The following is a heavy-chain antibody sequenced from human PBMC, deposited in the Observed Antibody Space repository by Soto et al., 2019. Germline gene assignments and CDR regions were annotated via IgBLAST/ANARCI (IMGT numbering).Heavy chain of an antibody. CDR3: TTQDIVVVVAADDAFDI. J-gene: IGHJ3*02. D-gene: IGHD2-15*01. Sequence: GVPLILSCAASGFTFSNAPISRVRQAPGKGTQWVGRIKSKTDGGTKDCAAPVKATFTISRDDSKNTLYLQMNSLKTEDTAVYYCTTQDIVVVVAADDAFDIWGQGTMVTVSS. CDR2: IKSKTDGGTK. V-gene: IGHV3-15*01. CDR1: GFTFSNAP.